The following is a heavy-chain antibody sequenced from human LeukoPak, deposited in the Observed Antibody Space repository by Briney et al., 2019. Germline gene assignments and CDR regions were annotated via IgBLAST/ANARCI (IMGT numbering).Heavy chain of an antibody. J-gene: IGHJ5*02. V-gene: IGHV4-34*01. D-gene: IGHD3-10*01. CDR1: GGSFSGCY. CDR2: INHSGST. Sequence: PSETLSLTCAVYGGSFSGCYWSWIRQPPGKGLEWIGEINHSGSTNYNPSLKSRVTISVDTSKNQFSLKLSSVTAADTAVYYCAAGTTSRSRRGRFDPWGQGTLVTVSS. CDR3: AAGTTSRSRRGRFDP.